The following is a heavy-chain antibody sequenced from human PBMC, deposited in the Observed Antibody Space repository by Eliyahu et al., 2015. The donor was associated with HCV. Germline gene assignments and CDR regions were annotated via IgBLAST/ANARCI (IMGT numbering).Heavy chain of an antibody. CDR3: ARAGGGGGNSGIVSGYYYYGMDV. J-gene: IGHJ6*02. CDR2: IIPIFGTA. Sequence: QVQLVQSGAEVKKPGSSVKVSCKASGGTFSSYAISWVRQAPGQGLEWMGGIIPIFGTANYAQKFQGRVTITADESTSTAYMELSSLRSEDTAVYYCARAGGGGGNSGIVSGYYYYGMDVWGQGTTVTVSS. D-gene: IGHD4-23*01. V-gene: IGHV1-69*01. CDR1: GGTFSSYA.